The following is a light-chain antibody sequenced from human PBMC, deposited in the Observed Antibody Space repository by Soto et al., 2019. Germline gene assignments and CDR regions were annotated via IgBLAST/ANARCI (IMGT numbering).Light chain of an antibody. CDR2: LSNDGSD. V-gene: IGLV4-69*01. J-gene: IGLJ2*01. CDR3: QTWDTGARVV. CDR1: SGHSSYA. Sequence: QPVLTQSPSASASLGASVKLTCTRSSGHSSYAIAWHQQQPEKGPRYLMKLSNDGSDSTGDGIHHRFSGYSAGAERYLTISSVQSEDEADYYCQTWDTGARVVFGGGTQLTVL.